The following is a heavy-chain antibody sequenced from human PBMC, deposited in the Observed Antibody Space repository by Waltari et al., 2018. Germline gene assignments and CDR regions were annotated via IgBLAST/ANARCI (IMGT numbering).Heavy chain of an antibody. CDR3: TTGGKWLPSPHMDV. Sequence: QVKLVQSGAKVRKPGSSVKVSCKASGGTFSSYAIIWVLQVRGGGLEWMGGIHPSIGTSNYAQRFQGSVTSTTNKTTSTAYRELRGLRSEDTAMNYCTTGGKWLPSPHMDVWVQRTTITVSS. CDR1: GGTFSSYA. CDR2: IHPSIGTS. J-gene: IGHJ6*02. V-gene: IGHV1-69*05. D-gene: IGHD5-12*01.